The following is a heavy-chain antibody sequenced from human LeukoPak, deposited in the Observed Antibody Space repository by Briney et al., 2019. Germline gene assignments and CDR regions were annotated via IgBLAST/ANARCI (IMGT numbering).Heavy chain of an antibody. J-gene: IGHJ6*03. CDR2: INPDSDI. CDR3: ARHGALPRYSSPYYMDV. D-gene: IGHD6-13*01. CDR1: GYSFTNYW. Sequence: GESLKISCKASGYSFTNYWIGWVRQMPGKGLEWMGIINPDSDIRYSPSFQGQVTISADKSISTAYLQWSSLKASDTAMYYCARHGALPRYSSPYYMDVWGKGTTVTVSS. V-gene: IGHV5-51*01.